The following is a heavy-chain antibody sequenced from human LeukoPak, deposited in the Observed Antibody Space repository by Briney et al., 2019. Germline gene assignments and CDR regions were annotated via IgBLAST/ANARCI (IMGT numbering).Heavy chain of an antibody. CDR1: GGSFSGYY. CDR2: INHSGST. J-gene: IGHJ4*02. CDR3: ARDWVVTMVRGNPQSGDY. Sequence: SETLSLTCAVYGGSFSGYYWSWFRQPPGKGLDWIGEINHSGSTNYNPSLKSRVTISVDTSKNQFSLKLSSVTAADTAVYYCARDWVVTMVRGNPQSGDYWGQGTLVTASS. V-gene: IGHV4-34*01. D-gene: IGHD3-10*01.